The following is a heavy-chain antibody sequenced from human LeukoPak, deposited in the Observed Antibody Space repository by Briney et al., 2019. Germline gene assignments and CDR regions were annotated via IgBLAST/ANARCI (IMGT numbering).Heavy chain of an antibody. V-gene: IGHV3-7*03. CDR2: IKRDGSEK. CDR3: ARPFRH. Sequence: GGSLRLSCAASGFTFSNDWMTWVRQAPGKGLEWVANIKRDGSEKYHVDSVKGRFTISRDNAKNSVYLQMNNLRAEDTAVYYCARPFRHWGQGTLVTVSS. J-gene: IGHJ4*02. CDR1: GFTFSNDW.